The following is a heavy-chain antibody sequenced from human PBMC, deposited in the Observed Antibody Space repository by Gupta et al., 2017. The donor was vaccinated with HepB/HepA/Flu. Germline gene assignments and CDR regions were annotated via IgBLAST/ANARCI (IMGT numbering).Heavy chain of an antibody. CDR2: ISYDGSNK. CDR3: AKDPGITGTKNWFDP. Sequence: QVQLVASGGGVVQPGRSLILSCAASGLTFRSYDMPWVPQAPGKGLEWVAVISYDGSNKYYADAVKGRFTISRDNSKNTLYLQMNSLRAEDTAVYYCAKDPGITGTKNWFDPWGQGTLVTVSS. V-gene: IGHV3-30*18. D-gene: IGHD1-7*01. CDR1: GLTFRSYD. J-gene: IGHJ5*02.